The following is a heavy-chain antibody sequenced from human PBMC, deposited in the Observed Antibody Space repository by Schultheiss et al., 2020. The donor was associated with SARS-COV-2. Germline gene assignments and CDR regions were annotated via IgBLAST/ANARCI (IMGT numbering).Heavy chain of an antibody. CDR2: ISWNSGSI. CDR1: GFTFDDYA. J-gene: IGHJ4*02. D-gene: IGHD4-17*01. V-gene: IGHV3-9*01. Sequence: GGSLRLSCAASGFTFDDYAMHWVRQAPGKGLEWVSGISWNSGSIGYADSVKGRFTISRDNAKNSLYLQMNSLRAEDTALYYCAKDDGTTVTSVLPSHFDYWGQGTLVTVSS. CDR3: AKDDGTTVTSVLPSHFDY.